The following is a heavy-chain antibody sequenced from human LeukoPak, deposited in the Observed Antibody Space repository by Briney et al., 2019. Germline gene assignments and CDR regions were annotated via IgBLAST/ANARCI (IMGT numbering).Heavy chain of an antibody. CDR1: GGSISSYY. J-gene: IGHJ4*02. Sequence: PSETLSLTCTVSGGSISSYYWSWIRQPPGKGLEWIGYIYYSGSTNYNPSLKSRVTISVDTSKNQFSLKLSSVTAADTAVYYCARQRYYYDSSGYYHHLYYFDYWGQGTLVTVSS. CDR2: IYYSGST. D-gene: IGHD3-22*01. CDR3: ARQRYYYDSSGYYHHLYYFDY. V-gene: IGHV4-59*08.